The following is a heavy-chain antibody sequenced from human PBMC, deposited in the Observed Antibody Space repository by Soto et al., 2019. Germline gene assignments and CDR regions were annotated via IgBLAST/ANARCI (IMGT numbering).Heavy chain of an antibody. CDR1: AGSPTSGDYY. CDR3: ARQVIVIVPATIDYYYYGMDV. CDR2: TYYSGST. V-gene: IGHV4-30-4*01. Sequence: PSETLSPTCTVDAGSPTSGDYYCNWVRQPPGKGLEWIGHTYYSGSTYYNPSLKSRVTISVDTSKNQCSLKLSSVTAADTAVYYCARQVIVIVPATIDYYYYGMDVWGQGTTVTVSS. J-gene: IGHJ6*02. D-gene: IGHD2-2*02.